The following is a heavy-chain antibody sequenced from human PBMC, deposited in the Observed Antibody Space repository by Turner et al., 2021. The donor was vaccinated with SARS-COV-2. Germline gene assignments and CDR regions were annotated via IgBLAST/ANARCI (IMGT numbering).Heavy chain of an antibody. CDR2: IHVSGDTS. CDR3: AKDHEATRGHFDY. J-gene: IGHJ4*02. V-gene: IGHV3-23*01. D-gene: IGHD5-12*01. Sequence: EVQLLESGGGLVQPGGSLKLSCAASGFTFSSYAMSWVRQPPGKGLEWVSGIHVSGDTSYYADSVRGRFTISRDNYKNTLFLQMNSLRAEDTAVYYCAKDHEATRGHFDYWGQGTLITVSS. CDR1: GFTFSSYA.